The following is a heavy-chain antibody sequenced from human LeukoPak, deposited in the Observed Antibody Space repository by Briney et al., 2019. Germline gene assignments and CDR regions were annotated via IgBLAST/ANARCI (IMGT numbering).Heavy chain of an antibody. CDR2: ISSSGSNI. Sequence: GGSLRLSCAASGFTFSDYHMSWIRQAPGKGLEWVSYISSSGSNIYSADSVKGRITISRDNAKNSLYLQMNSLRAEDTAVYYCARGIDTSGWYDFDYWGQRTLVTVSS. D-gene: IGHD6-19*01. CDR3: ARGIDTSGWYDFDY. J-gene: IGHJ4*02. CDR1: GFTFSDYH. V-gene: IGHV3-11*04.